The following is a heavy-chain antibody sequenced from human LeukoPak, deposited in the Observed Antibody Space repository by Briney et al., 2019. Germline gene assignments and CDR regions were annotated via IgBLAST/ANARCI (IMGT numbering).Heavy chain of an antibody. D-gene: IGHD3-22*01. CDR3: ARVADYDSSGYPADAFDI. V-gene: IGHV4-59*01. CDR2: IYYSGST. CDR1: GGSINGYY. Sequence: SETLSLTCTVSGGSINGYYWSWIRQPPGKGLEWIGYIYYSGSTNYNPSLNSRVTILVDTSKNQFSMRLSSVTAADTAVYYCARVADYDSSGYPADAFDIWGQGTMVTVSS. J-gene: IGHJ3*02.